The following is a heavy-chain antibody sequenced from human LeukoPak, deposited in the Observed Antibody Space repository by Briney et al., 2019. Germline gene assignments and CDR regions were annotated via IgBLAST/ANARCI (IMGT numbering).Heavy chain of an antibody. D-gene: IGHD1-26*01. CDR3: ARMGNSGSYYSDY. J-gene: IGHJ4*02. CDR1: GFTFSDYY. Sequence: PGGSLRLSCAASGFTFSDYYMSWIRQAPGKGLEWVSYISSSSSYTNYADSVKGRFTISRDNAKNSLYLQMNSLRAEDTAVYYCARMGNSGSYYSDYWGQGTLVTVPS. V-gene: IGHV3-11*03. CDR2: ISSSSSYT.